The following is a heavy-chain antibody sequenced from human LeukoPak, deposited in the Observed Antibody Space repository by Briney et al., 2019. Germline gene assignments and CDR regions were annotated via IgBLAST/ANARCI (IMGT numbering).Heavy chain of an antibody. CDR1: GGTFSSYA. D-gene: IGHD3-3*01. V-gene: IGHV1-69*05. CDR3: ARGYYDFWSGYYTMGYYYHMDV. Sequence: SVKVSCKASGGTFSSYAISWVRQAPGQGLEWMGGIIPIFGTANYAQKFQGRVTITTDESTSTAYMELSSLRSDDTAVYYCARGYYDFWSGYYTMGYYYHMDVRGKGTTVTVSS. CDR2: IIPIFGTA. J-gene: IGHJ6*03.